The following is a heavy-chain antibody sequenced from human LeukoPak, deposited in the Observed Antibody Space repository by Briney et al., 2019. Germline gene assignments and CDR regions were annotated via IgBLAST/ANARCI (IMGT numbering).Heavy chain of an antibody. CDR3: ARDRLRRYYDSSGYRHDAFDI. Sequence: ASVKVSCKASGYTFTSYYMHWVRQAPGQGLEWMGIINPSGGSTSYAQKFQGRVTMTRDMSTSTVYMELSSLRSEDTAVYYCARDRLRRYYDSSGYRHDAFDIWGQGTMVTVSS. V-gene: IGHV1-46*01. CDR1: GYTFTSYY. D-gene: IGHD3-22*01. J-gene: IGHJ3*02. CDR2: INPSGGST.